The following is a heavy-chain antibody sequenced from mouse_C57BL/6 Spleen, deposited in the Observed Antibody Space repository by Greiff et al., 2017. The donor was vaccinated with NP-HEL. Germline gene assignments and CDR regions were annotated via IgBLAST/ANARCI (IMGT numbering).Heavy chain of an antibody. D-gene: IGHD2-4*01. V-gene: IGHV7-3*01. CDR1: GFTFTDYY. CDR2: IRNKANGYTT. J-gene: IGHJ4*01. Sequence: EVQGVESGGGLVQPGGSLSLSCAASGFTFTDYYMSWVRQPPGKALEWLGFIRNKANGYTTEYSASVKGRFTISRDNSQSILYLQMNALRAEDSATYYCASLDYDGGSYYAMDYWGQGTSVTVSS. CDR3: ASLDYDGGSYYAMDY.